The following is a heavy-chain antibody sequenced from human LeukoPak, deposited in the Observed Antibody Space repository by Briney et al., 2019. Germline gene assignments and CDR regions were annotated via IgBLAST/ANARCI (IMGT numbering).Heavy chain of an antibody. V-gene: IGHV1-18*01. CDR1: GYIFINYG. Sequence: ASVKVSCKASGYIFINYGINWVRQAPGQGLEWMGGISPYNGNTNYAQKLQGTVTMTTDTSTSTAYMELRSLTSDDTAVYYCATHGTYCGGDCYSYFWGHGTLITVSS. D-gene: IGHD2-21*01. CDR3: ATHGTYCGGDCYSYF. CDR2: ISPYNGNT. J-gene: IGHJ4*01.